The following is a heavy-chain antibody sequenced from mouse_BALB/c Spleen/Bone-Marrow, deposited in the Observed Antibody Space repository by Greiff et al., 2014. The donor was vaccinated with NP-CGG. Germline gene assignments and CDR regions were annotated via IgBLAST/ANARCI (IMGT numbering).Heavy chain of an antibody. CDR2: IGPANGNT. J-gene: IGHJ3*01. D-gene: IGHD1-1*01. Sequence: EVKVVESGAELVKPGASVKLSCTASGFNIKDTYMHWVKQRPEQGLEWIGRIGPANGNTKYDPKFQGKATITADTSSNTAYLQLSSLTSEDTAVYYCANYYYGSSLFAYWGQGTLVTVSA. CDR1: GFNIKDTY. CDR3: ANYYYGSSLFAY. V-gene: IGHV14-3*02.